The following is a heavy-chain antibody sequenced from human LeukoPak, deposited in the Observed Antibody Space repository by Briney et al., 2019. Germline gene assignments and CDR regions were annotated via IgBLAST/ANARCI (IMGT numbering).Heavy chain of an antibody. D-gene: IGHD1-1*01. CDR2: MNPNSGNT. V-gene: IGHV1-8*03. Sequence: ASVKVSCKASGYTFTSYDISWVRQATGQGLEWMGWMNPNSGNTGYAQKFQGRVTITRNTSISTAYMELSSLRSEDTAVYYCAGETGTAQRRAFDIRGQGTMVTASS. CDR1: GYTFTSYD. CDR3: AGETGTAQRRAFDI. J-gene: IGHJ3*02.